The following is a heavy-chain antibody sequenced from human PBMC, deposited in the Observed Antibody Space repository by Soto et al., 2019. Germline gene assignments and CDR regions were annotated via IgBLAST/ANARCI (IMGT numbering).Heavy chain of an antibody. D-gene: IGHD3-3*01. Sequence: SVKVSCKASGGTFSSYAISWVRQAPGQGLEWMGGIIPIFGTANYAQKFQGRVTITADESTSTAYMELSSLRSEDTAVYYCARGRVNYDFWSGYSSFDYWGQGTLVTVSS. CDR3: ARGRVNYDFWSGYSSFDY. V-gene: IGHV1-69*13. CDR1: GGTFSSYA. CDR2: IIPIFGTA. J-gene: IGHJ4*02.